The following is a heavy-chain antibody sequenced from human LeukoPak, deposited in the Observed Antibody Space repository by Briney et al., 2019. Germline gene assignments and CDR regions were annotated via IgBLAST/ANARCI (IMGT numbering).Heavy chain of an antibody. J-gene: IGHJ4*02. CDR1: GYSISSGYY. V-gene: IGHV4-38-2*02. CDR2: IYHSGST. CDR3: ARVTGYMIEDYFDY. D-gene: IGHD3-22*01. Sequence: SETLSLTCTVSGYSISSGYYWGWIRQPPGKGLEWIGSIYHSGSTYYNPSLKSRVTISVETSKNQFSLKLSSVTAADMAVYYCARVTGYMIEDYFDYWGQGTLVTVSS.